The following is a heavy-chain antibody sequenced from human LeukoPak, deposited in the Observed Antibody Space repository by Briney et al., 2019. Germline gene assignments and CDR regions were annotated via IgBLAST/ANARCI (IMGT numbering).Heavy chain of an antibody. CDR3: ASEHGSSPGGIDP. D-gene: IGHD6-6*01. CDR1: GGSISSSNW. V-gene: IGHV4-4*02. CDR2: IYHSGST. Sequence: SGTLSLTCAVSGGSISSSNWWSWVRQPPGKGLEWIGEIYHSGSTNYNPSLKSRVTISVDKSKNQFSLKLSSVTAADTAVYYCASEHGSSPGGIDPWGQGILVTVSS. J-gene: IGHJ5*02.